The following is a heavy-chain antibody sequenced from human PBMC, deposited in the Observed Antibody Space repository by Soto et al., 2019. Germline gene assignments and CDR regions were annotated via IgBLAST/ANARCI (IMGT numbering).Heavy chain of an antibody. D-gene: IGHD4-4*01. J-gene: IGHJ6*02. CDR1: GSTFSNDW. CDR2: INSDGSST. V-gene: IGHV3-74*01. Sequence: ELQLVESGGGLLQPGVSLRLSCAVSGSTFSNDWMHWVRQAPGNGLVWVSHINSDGSSTNYADFVMGRFTIARDNAKNTVYLQMNSLRAEDTALYYCARDRSYSLYVWDQVTTVTGYS. CDR3: ARDRSYSLYV.